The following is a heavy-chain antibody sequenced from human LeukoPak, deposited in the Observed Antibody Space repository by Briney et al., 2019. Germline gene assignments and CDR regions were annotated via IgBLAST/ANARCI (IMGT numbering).Heavy chain of an antibody. CDR1: GASISNDAW. D-gene: IGHD3-10*01. CDR3: ARHVAGSSGSYYNALHYYYYYYMDV. J-gene: IGHJ6*03. V-gene: IGHV4-4*02. CDR2: ISHSETT. Sequence: PSETLSLTCTVSGASISNDAWWAWVRPPPGKGLEWVAEISHSETTYYNPSLKSRVAISLDNSRNQFSLYLSSVTAADTAVYYCARHVAGSSGSYYNALHYYYYYYMDVWGKGTTVTVSS.